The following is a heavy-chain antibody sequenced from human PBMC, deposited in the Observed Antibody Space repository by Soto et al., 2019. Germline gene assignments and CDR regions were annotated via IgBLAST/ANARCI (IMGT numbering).Heavy chain of an antibody. Sequence: QVQLVDSGGGVVQPGRSLRLSCAASGFTFSSYGMHWVRQAPGKGLEWVAVIWYDGSNKYYADSVKGRFTISRDNSKNTMCLQMNSLRAEGTAVYYFARGTTPWGDSSRADPYYFDYWGQGTLVTVSS. CDR2: IWYDGSNK. D-gene: IGHD6-13*01. CDR1: GFTFSSYG. CDR3: ARGTTPWGDSSRADPYYFDY. V-gene: IGHV3-33*01. J-gene: IGHJ4*02.